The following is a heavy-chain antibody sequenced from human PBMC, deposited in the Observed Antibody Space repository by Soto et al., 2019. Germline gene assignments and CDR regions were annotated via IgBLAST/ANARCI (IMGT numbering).Heavy chain of an antibody. CDR1: GYTFTSYG. V-gene: IGHV1-18*04. CDR3: ARAVGAQSRYSSSDWFDP. D-gene: IGHD6-6*01. Sequence: GASVKVSCKASGYTFTSYGISWVRQAPGQGLEWMGWISAYNGNTNYAQKLQGRVTMTTDTSTSTAYMELRSLRSDDTAVYYCARAVGAQSRYSSSDWFDPWGQGTLVTVSS. J-gene: IGHJ5*02. CDR2: ISAYNGNT.